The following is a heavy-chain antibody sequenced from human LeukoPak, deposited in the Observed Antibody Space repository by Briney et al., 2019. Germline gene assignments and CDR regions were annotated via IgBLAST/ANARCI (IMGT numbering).Heavy chain of an antibody. V-gene: IGHV4-4*02. Sequence: SETLSLTCAVSGGSISSSNWWNWVRQPPGKGLEWIGQIYHSGSTNYNPSLKSRVTISVDTSKNQFSLKLSSVTAADTAVYYCARVQSRLSWFDPWGQGTLVTVSS. CDR2: IYHSGST. J-gene: IGHJ5*02. CDR1: GGSISSSNW. CDR3: ARVQSRLSWFDP.